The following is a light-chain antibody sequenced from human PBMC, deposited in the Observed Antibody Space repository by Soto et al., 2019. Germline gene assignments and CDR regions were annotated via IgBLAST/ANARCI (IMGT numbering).Light chain of an antibody. CDR2: GAS. CDR3: QQYCSSPPFT. V-gene: IGKV3-20*01. CDR1: QSVSSSY. Sequence: EIVLTQSPGTLSLSPGERATLSCRASQSVSSSYFAWYQQKPGQAPRLLIYGASSRAAGIPDRFSGRGSGPDFPLTISTLEPDDFALYYCQQYCSSPPFTFGPGTKVEI. J-gene: IGKJ3*01.